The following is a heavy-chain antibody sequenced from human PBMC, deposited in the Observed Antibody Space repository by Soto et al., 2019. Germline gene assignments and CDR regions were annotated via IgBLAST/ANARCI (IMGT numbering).Heavy chain of an antibody. J-gene: IGHJ6*02. CDR2: IIPIFGTA. V-gene: IGHV1-69*13. Sequence: SVKVSCKASGGTFSSYAISWVRQAPGQGLEWMGGIIPIFGTANYAQKFQGRVTITADESTSTAYMELSSLRSEDTAVYYCASRSAIAAAGIFFMTPMAGYYYYGMDVWGQGTTVTVSS. D-gene: IGHD6-13*01. CDR1: GGTFSSYA. CDR3: ASRSAIAAAGIFFMTPMAGYYYYGMDV.